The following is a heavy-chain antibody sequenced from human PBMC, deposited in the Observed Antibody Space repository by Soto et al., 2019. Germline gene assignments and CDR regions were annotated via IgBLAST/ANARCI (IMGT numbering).Heavy chain of an antibody. V-gene: IGHV4-31*03. Sequence: SENLSLTCTVSGGSISSGGYYWSWIRQHPGKGLEWIGYIYYSGSTYYNPSLRSRVTISVDTSKNQFSLKLSSVTAADTAVYYCARDRTDYYYYYMDVWGKGTTVTVSS. J-gene: IGHJ6*03. CDR2: IYYSGST. CDR3: ARDRTDYYYYYMDV. CDR1: GGSISSGGYY.